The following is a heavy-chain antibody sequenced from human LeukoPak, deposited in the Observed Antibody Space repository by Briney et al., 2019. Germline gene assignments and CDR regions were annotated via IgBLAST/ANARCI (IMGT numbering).Heavy chain of an antibody. J-gene: IGHJ4*02. V-gene: IGHV4-59*08. D-gene: IGHD3-10*01. Sequence: SETLSLTCTLSGGSITNYYWSWIRQPPGKGLEWIGYVYYSGSTNYNPSLKSRVTISVDTSKNQFSLKLSSVTAADTAVYYCAATMVRGVHTHFDYWGQGTLVTVSS. CDR2: VYYSGST. CDR1: GGSITNYY. CDR3: AATMVRGVHTHFDY.